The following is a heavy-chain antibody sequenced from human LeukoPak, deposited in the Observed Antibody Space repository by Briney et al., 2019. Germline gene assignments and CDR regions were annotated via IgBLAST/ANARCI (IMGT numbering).Heavy chain of an antibody. V-gene: IGHV1-18*01. Sequence: ASVEVSCKASGYTFTSYGISWVRQAPGQGLEWMGWISAYNGNTNYAQKLQGRVTMTTDTPTSTAYMELRSLRSDDTAVYYCARGLGSGYQLPTDYWGQGTLVTVSS. D-gene: IGHD2-2*01. J-gene: IGHJ4*02. CDR3: ARGLGSGYQLPTDY. CDR1: GYTFTSYG. CDR2: ISAYNGNT.